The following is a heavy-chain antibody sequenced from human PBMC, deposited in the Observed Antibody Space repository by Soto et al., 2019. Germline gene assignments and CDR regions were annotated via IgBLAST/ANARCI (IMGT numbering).Heavy chain of an antibody. CDR1: RFTFSNYA. V-gene: IGHV3-30*04. J-gene: IGHJ6*02. CDR3: AREMTAPSDHYYGLDV. CDR2: MSYDGSHK. Sequence: QVQLVESGGGVVQPGRSLRLSCAASRFTFSNYAMHWVRQAPGKGLEWLAVMSYDGSHKYYADSVKDRFTISRDNSENTLYLQMNSLRAEDTAVYYCAREMTAPSDHYYGLDVWGQGTTVTVSS. D-gene: IGHD5-18*01.